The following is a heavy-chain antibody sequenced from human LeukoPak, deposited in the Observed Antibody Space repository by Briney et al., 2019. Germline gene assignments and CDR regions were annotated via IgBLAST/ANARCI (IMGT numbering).Heavy chain of an antibody. CDR2: IYYTGST. CDR1: GGSISSSNSY. D-gene: IGHD3-22*01. Sequence: PSETLSLTCTVSGGSISSSNSYWGCIRQPPGKGLECIGSIYYTGSTYYSPSLESRLTISVDTPKNHFSLELRSVTAADTAVYYCARVLGSGYPTYYFDYWGQGTLVTVSS. J-gene: IGHJ4*02. V-gene: IGHV4-39*07. CDR3: ARVLGSGYPTYYFDY.